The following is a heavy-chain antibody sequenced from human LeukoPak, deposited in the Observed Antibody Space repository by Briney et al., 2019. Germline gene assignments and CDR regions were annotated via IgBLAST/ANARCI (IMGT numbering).Heavy chain of an antibody. Sequence: PVGSLRLSCAASGFTFSSYGMHWVRQAPGKGLEWVAVISYDGSNKYYADSVKGRFTISRDNSKNTLYLQMNSLRAEDTAVYYCANGIVATTLFDYWGQGTLVTVSS. V-gene: IGHV3-30*18. CDR1: GFTFSSYG. J-gene: IGHJ4*02. CDR2: ISYDGSNK. D-gene: IGHD5-12*01. CDR3: ANGIVATTLFDY.